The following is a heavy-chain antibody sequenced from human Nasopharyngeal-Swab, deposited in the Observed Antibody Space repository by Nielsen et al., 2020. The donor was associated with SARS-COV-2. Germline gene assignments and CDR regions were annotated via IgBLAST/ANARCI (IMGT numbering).Heavy chain of an antibody. CDR1: GFTFDDYA. CDR2: ISWNSGSI. D-gene: IGHD5-18*01. Sequence: SLKISCAASGFTFDDYAMHWVRQAPGKGLEWVSGISWNSGSIGYADSVKGRFTISRDNAKNSLYLQMNSLRAEDTAVYYCARDKQVDTAMAGDYWGQGTLVTVSS. V-gene: IGHV3-9*01. CDR3: ARDKQVDTAMAGDY. J-gene: IGHJ4*02.